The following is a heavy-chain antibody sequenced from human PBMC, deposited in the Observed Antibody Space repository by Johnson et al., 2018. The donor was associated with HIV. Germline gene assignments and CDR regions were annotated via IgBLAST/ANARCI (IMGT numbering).Heavy chain of an antibody. Sequence: VQLVESGGGLAQPGGSLRLSCAASGFTFNSYAMSWVRQAPGKGLEWVSAISGGGDTIYYADSVKGRFTISRDNSKNTLYLHMISLRVEDTAVYYCAKGDYGDYEGSDAFDIWGQGTMVTVSS. D-gene: IGHD4-17*01. J-gene: IGHJ3*02. V-gene: IGHV3-23*04. CDR3: AKGDYGDYEGSDAFDI. CDR2: ISGGGDTI. CDR1: GFTFNSYA.